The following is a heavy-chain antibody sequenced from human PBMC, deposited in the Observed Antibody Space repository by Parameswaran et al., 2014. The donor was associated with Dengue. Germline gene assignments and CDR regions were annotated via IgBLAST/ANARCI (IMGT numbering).Heavy chain of an antibody. Sequence: VRQMPGKGLEWIGYIYYSGSTYYNPSLKSRVTISVDTSKNQFSLKLSSVTAADTAVYYCARGWYYDYVWGSYRSGNGYFDYWGQGTLVTVSS. CDR2: IYYSGST. CDR3: ARGWYYDYVWGSYRSGNGYFDY. V-gene: IGHV4-31*02. J-gene: IGHJ4*02. D-gene: IGHD3-16*02.